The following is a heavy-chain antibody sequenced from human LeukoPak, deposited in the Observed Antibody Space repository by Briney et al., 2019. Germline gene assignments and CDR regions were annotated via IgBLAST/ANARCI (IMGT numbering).Heavy chain of an antibody. J-gene: IGHJ6*03. V-gene: IGHV4-4*07. CDR1: GGSISSYY. CDR2: IYTSGST. D-gene: IGHD3-10*01. Sequence: SETLSLTCTVSGGSISSYYWSWIRQPAGKGLEWIGRIYTSGSTNYNPSLKSRVTMSVDTSKNQFSLKLSSVTAADTAVYYCARGRGSPRYYYYYMDVWGKGTTVTISS. CDR3: ARGRGSPRYYYYYMDV.